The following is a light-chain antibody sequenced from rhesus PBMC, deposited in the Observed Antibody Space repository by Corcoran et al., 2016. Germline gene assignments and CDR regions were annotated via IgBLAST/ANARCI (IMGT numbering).Light chain of an antibody. J-gene: IGKJ4*01. V-gene: IGKV1-94*01. Sequence: DIQMTQSPSSLSASVGDRVTVTCRASQGINKELSWYQQKQWKAPPLLIYTASILQTGVSSGFSGSGSGTDFTLTISSLQPEDVATYYGQQDYNTPLTFGGGTKVELK. CDR3: QQDYNTPLT. CDR1: QGINKE. CDR2: TAS.